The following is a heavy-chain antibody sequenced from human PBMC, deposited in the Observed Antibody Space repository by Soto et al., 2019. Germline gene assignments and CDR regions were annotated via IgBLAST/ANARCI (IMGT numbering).Heavy chain of an antibody. J-gene: IGHJ4*02. V-gene: IGHV3-43*01. CDR3: TRGQKKYRTTSGVDFDS. CDR1: GFTFEEHT. D-gene: IGHD5-12*01. Sequence: EVMLEESGGAVVQPGGSLRLSCVVSGFTFEEHTIHWVRQAPGKGLEWISLLSWDGGTTYYAESVKGRFTISRDSGTNSVFLQMDSLRSEDTALYYCTRGQKKYRTTSGVDFDSWGQGTQVTVSS. CDR2: LSWDGGTT.